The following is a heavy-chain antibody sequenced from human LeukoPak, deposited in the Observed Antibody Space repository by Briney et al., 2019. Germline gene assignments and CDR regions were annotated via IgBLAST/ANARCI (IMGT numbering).Heavy chain of an antibody. CDR1: GGTFSTYA. V-gene: IGHV1-69*05. CDR2: IIPIFGTA. J-gene: IGHJ4*02. Sequence: WASVKVSCKASGGTFSTYAISWVRQAPGQGLEWMGGIIPIFGTANYAQKFQGRVTITTDESTSTAYMELSSLRSEDTAVYYCARSLSHFQQLVGYWGQGTLVTVSS. CDR3: ARSLSHFQQLVGY. D-gene: IGHD6-13*01.